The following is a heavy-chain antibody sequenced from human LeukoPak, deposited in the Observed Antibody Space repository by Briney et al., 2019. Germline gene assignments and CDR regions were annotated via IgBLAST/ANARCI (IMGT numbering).Heavy chain of an antibody. CDR1: EFSVGSNY. Sequence: GGSLRLSCAASEFSVGSNYMTWVRQAPGRGLEWVSLIYSGGSTYYADSVKGRFTISRDNSKNTLYLQMNSLRAEDTAVYYCARDPMGYCGGDCSHFDYWGQGTLVTVSS. D-gene: IGHD2-21*02. V-gene: IGHV3-66*01. CDR2: IYSGGST. CDR3: ARDPMGYCGGDCSHFDY. J-gene: IGHJ4*02.